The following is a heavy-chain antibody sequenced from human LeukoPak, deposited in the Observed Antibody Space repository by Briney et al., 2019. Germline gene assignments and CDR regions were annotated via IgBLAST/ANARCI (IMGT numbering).Heavy chain of an antibody. D-gene: IGHD3-3*02. CDR2: VSAYNGNT. V-gene: IGHV1-18*01. CDR1: GYTFTSYG. CDR3: AIYVLGGWFDP. Sequence: ASVKVSCKASGYTFTSYGISWVRQAPGQGLEWMGWVSAYNGNTNYAQKLQGRVTMTTDTSTSTAYMELRSLRSDDTAVYYCAIYVLGGWFDPWGQGTLVTVSS. J-gene: IGHJ5*02.